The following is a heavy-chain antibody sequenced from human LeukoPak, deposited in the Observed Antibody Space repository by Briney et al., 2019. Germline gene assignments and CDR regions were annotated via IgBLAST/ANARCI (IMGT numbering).Heavy chain of an antibody. V-gene: IGHV4-34*01. CDR3: ARGVVDYSTRSGYLSH. Sequence: SETLSLTCAVYSGSFNDYCWIWLRQPPRRGLEWIGEIYSGGSANYDPSLKGRLAISVDPSKSQFSLKLSSLTAADTAVYFCARGVVDYSTRSGYLSHWGQGTQVTVSS. CDR2: IYSGGSA. CDR1: SGSFNDYC. D-gene: IGHD3-22*01. J-gene: IGHJ4*02.